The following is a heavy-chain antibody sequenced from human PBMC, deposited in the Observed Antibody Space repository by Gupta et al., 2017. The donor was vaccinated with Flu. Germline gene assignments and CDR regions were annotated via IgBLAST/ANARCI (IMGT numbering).Heavy chain of an antibody. CDR2: ISSSGKTI. Sequence: GLECVSYISSSGKTIYYADSVKGRFTISRDNAMNSLYLQMNSLRAEDAAVYYCAKDRYCSGTSCYRRDYYMDVWGKGTTVTVSS. CDR3: AKDRYCSGTSCYRRDYYMDV. D-gene: IGHD2-2*01. V-gene: IGHV3-11*01. J-gene: IGHJ6*03.